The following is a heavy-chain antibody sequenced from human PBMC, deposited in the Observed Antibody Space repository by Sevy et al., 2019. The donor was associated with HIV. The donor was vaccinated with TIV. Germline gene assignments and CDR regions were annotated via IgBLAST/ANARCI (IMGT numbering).Heavy chain of an antibody. CDR2: ISYDGSNK. CDR3: ARWSRNGSGSYSKAYYFDY. V-gene: IGHV3-30-3*01. J-gene: IGHJ4*02. D-gene: IGHD3-10*01. CDR1: GFTSSSYA. Sequence: GGSLRLSCAASGFTSSSYAMHWVRQAPGKGLEWVAVISYDGSNKYYADSVKGRFTISRDNSKNRLYLQMNSLRAEDTAVYYCARWSRNGSGSYSKAYYFDYWGQGTLVTVSS.